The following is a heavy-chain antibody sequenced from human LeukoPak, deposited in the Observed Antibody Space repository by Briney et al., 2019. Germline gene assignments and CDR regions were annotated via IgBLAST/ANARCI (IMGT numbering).Heavy chain of an antibody. CDR1: GFTFSSYS. D-gene: IGHD2-2*02. V-gene: IGHV3-21*01. J-gene: IGHJ5*02. CDR2: ISSSSSYI. CDR3: VRDDALGYCSSTNCYTENWFDP. Sequence: GGSLRLSCAASGFTFSSYSMNWVRQAPGKGLEWVSSISSSSSYIYYADSVKGRFTISRDNAKNSLYLQMNSLRAEDTAVYYCVRDDALGYCSSTNCYTENWFDPWGQGTLVTVSS.